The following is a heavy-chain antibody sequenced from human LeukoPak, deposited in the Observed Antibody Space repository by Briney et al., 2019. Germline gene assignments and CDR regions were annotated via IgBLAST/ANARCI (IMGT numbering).Heavy chain of an antibody. J-gene: IGHJ3*02. V-gene: IGHV3-23*01. D-gene: IGHD3-22*01. CDR3: AKPVGYYYDSSGYPDAFDI. CDR2: ISGSGGST. CDR1: GFTVSNNY. Sequence: GGSLRLSCAASGFTVSNNYMNWVRQAPGKGLEWVSAISGSGGSTYYADSVKGRFTISRDNSKNTLYLQMNSLRAEDTAVYYCAKPVGYYYDSSGYPDAFDIWGQGTMVTVSS.